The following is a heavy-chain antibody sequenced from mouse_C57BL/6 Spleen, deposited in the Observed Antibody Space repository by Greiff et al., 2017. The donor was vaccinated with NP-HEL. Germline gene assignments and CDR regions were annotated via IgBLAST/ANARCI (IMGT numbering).Heavy chain of an antibody. CDR3: ARRDTTGAAY. CDR2: IDPSDSYT. Sequence: QVQLQQPGAELVKPGASVKLSCKASGYTFTSYWMQWVKQRPGQGLEWIGEIDPSDSYTNYNQKFKGKATLTVDTSSSTAYMQLSSLTSEDSAVYYCARRDTTGAAYWGQGTLVTVSA. CDR1: GYTFTSYW. D-gene: IGHD1-1*01. J-gene: IGHJ3*01. V-gene: IGHV1-50*01.